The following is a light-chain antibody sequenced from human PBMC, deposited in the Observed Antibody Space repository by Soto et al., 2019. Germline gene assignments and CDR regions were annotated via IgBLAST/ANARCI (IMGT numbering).Light chain of an antibody. Sequence: SYELTQPPSVSVAPGKTARITCGGNNIGSKSVHWYQQKPGQAPVLVIYYDSDRPSGIPERLSGSNSGNTATLTISRVEGGDEADYYCQVWDSSSVVFGGGTKLTVL. CDR3: QVWDSSSVV. J-gene: IGLJ2*01. CDR2: YDS. CDR1: NIGSKS. V-gene: IGLV3-21*04.